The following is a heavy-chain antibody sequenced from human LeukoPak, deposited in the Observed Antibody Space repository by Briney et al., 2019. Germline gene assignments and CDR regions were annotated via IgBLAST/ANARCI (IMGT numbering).Heavy chain of an antibody. CDR3: ATDRPWRGVY. CDR2: IKTKTDGGTI. Sequence: GGSLRLSCAGSGFTFSNAWMSWVRQAPGKGLEWVGRIKTKTDGGTIDYAGPVKGRFTISRDDSKNTLYLQMNSLKTEDTAVYYCATDRPWRGVYWGQGTLVTVSS. D-gene: IGHD3-10*01. CDR1: GFTFSNAW. J-gene: IGHJ4*02. V-gene: IGHV3-15*01.